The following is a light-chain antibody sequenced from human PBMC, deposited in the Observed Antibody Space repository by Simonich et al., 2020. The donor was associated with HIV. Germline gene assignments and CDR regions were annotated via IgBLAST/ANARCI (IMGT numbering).Light chain of an antibody. CDR2: AAS. CDR3: QQRSNWPLLT. CDR1: QSISNS. J-gene: IGKJ4*01. V-gene: IGKV1-NL1*01. Sequence: DIQMTQSPSSLSASIGTRVTATCSASQSISNSLAWYQQKPVKSPKLLLYAASRLERGVPSRFSGSGSGTDYTLTISSLQPEDFATYYCQQRSNWPLLTFGGGTKVDIK.